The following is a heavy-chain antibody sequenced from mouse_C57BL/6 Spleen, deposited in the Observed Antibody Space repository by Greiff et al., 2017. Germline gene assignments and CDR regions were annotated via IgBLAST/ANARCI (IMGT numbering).Heavy chain of an antibody. V-gene: IGHV5-4*01. CDR1: GFTFSSYA. J-gene: IGHJ3*01. CDR2: ISDGGSYT. D-gene: IGHD2-5*01. Sequence: DVHLVESGGGLVKPGGSLKLSCAASGFTFSSYAMSWVRQTPEKRLEWVATISDGGSYTYYPDNVKGRFTISRDNAKNNLYLQMSHLKSEDTAMYYCARDLLYYSNYVGWFAYWGQGTLVTVSA. CDR3: ARDLLYYSNYVGWFAY.